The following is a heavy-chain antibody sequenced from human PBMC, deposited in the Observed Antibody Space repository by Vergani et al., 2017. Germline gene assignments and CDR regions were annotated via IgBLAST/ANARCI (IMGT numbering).Heavy chain of an antibody. J-gene: IGHJ6*03. CDR1: GFTFSSYA. D-gene: IGHD2-2*01. V-gene: IGHV3-23*01. Sequence: EVQLLESGGGLVQPGGSLRLSCAASGFTFSSYAMSWVRQAPGKGLEWVSAISGSGGSTYYADSVKGRFTISRDNSKNTLYLQMNSLRAEDTAVYYCARDGTDIVVVPAAMHKQLYYYYYMDVWGKGTTVTVSS. CDR3: ARDGTDIVVVPAAMHKQLYYYYYMDV. CDR2: ISGSGGST.